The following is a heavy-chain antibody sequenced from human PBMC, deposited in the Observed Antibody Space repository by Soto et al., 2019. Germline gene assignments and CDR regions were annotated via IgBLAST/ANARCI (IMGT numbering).Heavy chain of an antibody. CDR1: GYSFTSYW. Sequence: GESLKISCKGSGYSFTSYWISWVRQMPGKGLEWMGRIDPSDSYTNYSPSFQGHVTISADKSISTAYLQWSSLKASDTAMYYCASESGHASLVDYWGQGPLVTVSS. V-gene: IGHV5-10-1*01. D-gene: IGHD5-12*01. CDR2: IDPSDSYT. J-gene: IGHJ4*02. CDR3: ASESGHASLVDY.